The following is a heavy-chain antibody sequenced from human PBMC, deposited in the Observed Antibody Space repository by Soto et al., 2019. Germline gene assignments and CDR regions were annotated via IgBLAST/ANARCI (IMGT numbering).Heavy chain of an antibody. CDR3: ARDLSRYFDWGYFDY. J-gene: IGHJ4*02. CDR1: GFTFSDYY. V-gene: IGHV3-11*01. CDR2: ISSSGSTI. D-gene: IGHD3-9*01. Sequence: PGGSLRLSCAASGFTFSDYYMSWIRQAPGKGLEWVSYISSSGSTIYYADSVKGRFTISRDDAKNSLYLQMNSLRAEDTAVYYCARDLSRYFDWGYFDYWGQGTLVTVSS.